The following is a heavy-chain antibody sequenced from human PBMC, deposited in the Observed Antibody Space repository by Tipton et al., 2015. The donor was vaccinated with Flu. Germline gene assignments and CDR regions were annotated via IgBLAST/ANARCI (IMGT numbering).Heavy chain of an antibody. Sequence: TLSLTCTVSGDSITSYYWGWIRQPPGKGLEWIGYISYSGSTNYNPSLKSRVTISVGTSKNQFSLRLNSVTAADTAVYYCARELSEGGNYFDWGQGILVTVSS. V-gene: IGHV4-59*12. CDR3: ARELSEGGNYFD. D-gene: IGHD2/OR15-2a*01. CDR2: ISYSGST. J-gene: IGHJ4*02. CDR1: GDSITSYY.